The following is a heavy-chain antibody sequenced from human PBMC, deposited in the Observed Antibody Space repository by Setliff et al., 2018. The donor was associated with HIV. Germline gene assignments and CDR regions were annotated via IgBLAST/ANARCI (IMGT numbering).Heavy chain of an antibody. Sequence: PSETLSLTCTVSGGSISSSNYYWGWIRQPPGKGLEWIGSIFYSGTTYYNPSLKSRVTISVDRSKKQFSLKLRSMTAADTAVYYCARGSGTMVRGNFDFWGQGTLVTV. J-gene: IGHJ4*02. CDR1: GGSISSSNYY. CDR3: ARGSGTMVRGNFDF. CDR2: IFYSGTT. D-gene: IGHD3-10*01. V-gene: IGHV4-39*07.